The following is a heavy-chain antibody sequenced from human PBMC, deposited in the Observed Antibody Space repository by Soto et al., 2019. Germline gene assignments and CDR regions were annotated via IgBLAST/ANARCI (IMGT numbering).Heavy chain of an antibody. Sequence: QVQLQESGPGLVKPSETLSLTCTVSGGSITNYYCSWFRQPPGKRLEWIGCINYDGYSAYHHSLRRRVIISRDASKTNYFLMLESVTATDTAVYYCARRGFGRLHGLVDVWGQGTTVIVSS. CDR3: ARRGFGRLHGLVDV. CDR2: INYDGYS. D-gene: IGHD3-10*01. CDR1: GGSITNYY. J-gene: IGHJ6*02. V-gene: IGHV4-59*08.